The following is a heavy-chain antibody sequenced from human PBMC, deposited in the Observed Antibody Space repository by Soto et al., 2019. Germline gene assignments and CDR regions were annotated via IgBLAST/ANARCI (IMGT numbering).Heavy chain of an antibody. Sequence: QVQLVQSGAEVKKPGASVRVSCKVSGYTLTQLSMHWVRQAPGKGLEWMGGFDPEDGETIYAQNFQGRVTMTEDTSTDTAYMELSGLRSDDTAVYFCATLHYDFFIDYWDQGSLVTVSS. CDR3: ATLHYDFFIDY. CDR2: FDPEDGET. V-gene: IGHV1-24*01. CDR1: GYTLTQLS. J-gene: IGHJ4*02. D-gene: IGHD4-17*01.